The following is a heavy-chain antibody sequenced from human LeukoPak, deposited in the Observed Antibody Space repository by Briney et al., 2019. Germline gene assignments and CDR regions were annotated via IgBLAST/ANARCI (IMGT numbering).Heavy chain of an antibody. V-gene: IGHV4-38-2*02. Sequence: SETLSLTCTVSGYSISSGYYWGWIRQPPGKGLEWIGSIYHSGSTYYNPSLKSRVTISVDTTKNQFSLKLSSVTAADTAVYYCATSRKASFWFDPWGQGTLVTVSS. J-gene: IGHJ5*02. CDR3: ATSRKASFWFDP. D-gene: IGHD3-16*02. CDR2: IYHSGST. CDR1: GYSISSGYY.